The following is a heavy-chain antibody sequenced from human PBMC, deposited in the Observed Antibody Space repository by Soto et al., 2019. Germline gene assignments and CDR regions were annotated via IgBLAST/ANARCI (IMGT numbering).Heavy chain of an antibody. J-gene: IGHJ4*02. V-gene: IGHV3-30*18. CDR1: GFTFSSSG. D-gene: IGHD6-19*01. Sequence: PGGSLRLSCAASGFTFSSSGMHWVRQAPGKGLEWAAVTSFDGSSGYYADSVRGRFTISRDNSNNTLYLQMNSLRAEDTAVYYCAKSPPAVAGYFDYWGQGTLVTVSS. CDR2: TSFDGSSG. CDR3: AKSPPAVAGYFDY.